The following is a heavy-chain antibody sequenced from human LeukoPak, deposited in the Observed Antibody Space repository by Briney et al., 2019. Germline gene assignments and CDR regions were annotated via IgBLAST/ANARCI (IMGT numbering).Heavy chain of an antibody. J-gene: IGHJ4*02. V-gene: IGHV4-34*01. CDR3: ARGRWDYVRGSYRAYYFDY. Sequence: PSETLSLTCAVYGGSFSGYYWSWIRQPPGKGVEGIGEINHSGSTNYNPSLTSRVTISVDTSKSQFSLKLSSVTAADTAVYYCARGRWDYVRGSYRAYYFDYWGQGTLVTVSS. CDR2: INHSGST. D-gene: IGHD3-16*02. CDR1: GGSFSGYY.